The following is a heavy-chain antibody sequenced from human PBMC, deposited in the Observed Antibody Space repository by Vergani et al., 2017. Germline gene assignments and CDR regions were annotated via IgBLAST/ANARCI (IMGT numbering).Heavy chain of an antibody. CDR3: SRDYGSGGSCYSGYYYYFMDV. D-gene: IGHD2-15*01. CDR1: GGSISSYY. Sequence: QVQLQESGPGLVKPSETLSLTCTVSGGSISSYYWSWIRQPAGKGLGWIGRIYTSGSTNSNPSLKSRVTMSVDTSKDQFSLKMSSVTAADMAVYYCSRDYGSGGSCYSGYYYYFMDVWGKGTTVTVSS. V-gene: IGHV4-4*07. CDR2: IYTSGST. J-gene: IGHJ6*03.